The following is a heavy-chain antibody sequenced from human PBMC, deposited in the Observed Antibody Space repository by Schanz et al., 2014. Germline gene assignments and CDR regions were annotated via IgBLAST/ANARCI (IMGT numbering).Heavy chain of an antibody. J-gene: IGHJ4*02. D-gene: IGHD1-26*01. CDR3: ARSRSGFYFDY. V-gene: IGHV3-23*04. CDR1: TFTFDHYA. CDR2: VSSRSDEI. Sequence: ERLVESGGGVVQPGGSLRLSCSASTFTFDHYAMTWVRQAPGKGLEWVAAVSSRSDEIKYADSVRGRFTISRDNSRSTMYLQMNSLRAEDTAVYYCARSRSGFYFDYWGQGTLVTVSS.